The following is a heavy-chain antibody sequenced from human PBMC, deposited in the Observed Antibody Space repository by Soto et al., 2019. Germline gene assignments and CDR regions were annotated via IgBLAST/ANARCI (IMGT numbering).Heavy chain of an antibody. D-gene: IGHD2-2*02. CDR2: IKQDGSEK. J-gene: IGHJ6*02. CDR3: ARGGYCSTTSCYRLSQSYYGMPV. V-gene: IGHV3-7*03. CDR1: AFTCDTYW. Sequence: WGSLRLSCAAPAFTCDTYWMSWVRQSPGKGLEWVANIKQDGSEKFYVDSVKGRFTISRDNARNSVYLQMNSLRAEDTGVYYCARGGYCSTTSCYRLSQSYYGMPVWSPGSTVTLSS.